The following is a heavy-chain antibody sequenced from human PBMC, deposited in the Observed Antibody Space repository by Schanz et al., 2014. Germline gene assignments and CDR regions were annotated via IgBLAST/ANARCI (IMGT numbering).Heavy chain of an antibody. J-gene: IGHJ4*03. D-gene: IGHD3-10*01. Sequence: EVQLLESGGGFVQPGGSLRLSCVASGVTFSSYAMSWVRQASGKGLEWVSAISGSGASTYYADSVKGRFTISRDNSKNTLYLQMNSLRAEDTAVYYCAKDQGSYGSGSYSYFDYWGQGTILTVSS. CDR1: GVTFSSYA. CDR3: AKDQGSYGSGSYSYFDY. V-gene: IGHV3-23*01. CDR2: ISGSGAST.